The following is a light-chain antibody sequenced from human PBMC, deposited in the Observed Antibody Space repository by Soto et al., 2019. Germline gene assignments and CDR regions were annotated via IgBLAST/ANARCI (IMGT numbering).Light chain of an antibody. Sequence: EIVMTQSPATLSVSPGEGATLSCRAGQSVGSNLAWYQQKPGQAPRLLIYGASTRATGVPARFSGSGSGTXFTLTISSLQSEDFAVYYCQQYEDWPPQLTFGGGTKVEIK. CDR1: QSVGSN. CDR2: GAS. J-gene: IGKJ4*01. CDR3: QQYEDWPPQLT. V-gene: IGKV3-15*01.